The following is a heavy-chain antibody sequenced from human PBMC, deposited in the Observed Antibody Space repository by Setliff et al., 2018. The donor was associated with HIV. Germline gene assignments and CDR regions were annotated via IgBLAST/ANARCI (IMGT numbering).Heavy chain of an antibody. CDR1: GYSISSGYY. CDR3: ARTLRAAAMGYFDY. V-gene: IGHV4-38-2*01. Sequence: SETLSLTCAASGYSISSGYYWGWIRQPPGKGLEWIGSIYNSGSTYNNPSLKSRVTISVDTSKNQFSLKLTSVTAADTAVYYCARTLRAAAMGYFDYWGQGTLVTVSS. J-gene: IGHJ4*02. CDR2: IYNSGST. D-gene: IGHD5-18*01.